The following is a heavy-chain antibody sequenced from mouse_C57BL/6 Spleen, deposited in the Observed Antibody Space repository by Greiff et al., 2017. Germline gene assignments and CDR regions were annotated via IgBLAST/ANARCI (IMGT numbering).Heavy chain of an antibody. CDR2: RAPANGNT. J-gene: IGHJ2*01. CDR3: AEGYYFDC. Sequence: EVQLQQSVAELVRPGASVKLSCTASGFNIQNTYMHWVKQRPEQGLEWIGRRAPANGNTKYAPKFQGKATITADTSSNTAYLQLSRRTSEDTAIYYCAEGYYFDCWGQSTTHTV. V-gene: IGHV14-3*01. CDR1: GFNIQNTY.